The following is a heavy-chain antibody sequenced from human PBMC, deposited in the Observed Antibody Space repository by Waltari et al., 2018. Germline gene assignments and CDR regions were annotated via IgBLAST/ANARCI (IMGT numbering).Heavy chain of an antibody. J-gene: IGHJ3*02. V-gene: IGHV4-31*03. CDR1: GGSISSGGYY. D-gene: IGHD3-22*01. CDR2: IYHSGST. CDR3: ARVHESYYYDSNDAFDI. Sequence: QVQLQESGPGLVKPSQTLSLTCTVSGGSISSGGYYWSWIRQHQGKGLEWIGDIYHSGSTYYNPSLKSRVTISVDRSKNQFSLKLSSVTAADTAVYYCARVHESYYYDSNDAFDIWGQGTMVTVSS.